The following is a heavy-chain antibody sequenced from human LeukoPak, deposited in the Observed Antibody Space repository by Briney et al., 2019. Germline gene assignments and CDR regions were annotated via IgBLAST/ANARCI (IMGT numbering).Heavy chain of an antibody. Sequence: ASVKVSCKASGYTFTGYYMHWVRQAPVLGHEWMRWINPNSGGTNYAQKFQGRVTMTRDTSISTAYMELSRLRSDDTAVYYCARVRVVTAGYDYWGQGTLVTVSS. V-gene: IGHV1-2*02. CDR3: ARVRVVTAGYDY. J-gene: IGHJ4*02. D-gene: IGHD2-21*02. CDR1: GYTFTGYY. CDR2: INPNSGGT.